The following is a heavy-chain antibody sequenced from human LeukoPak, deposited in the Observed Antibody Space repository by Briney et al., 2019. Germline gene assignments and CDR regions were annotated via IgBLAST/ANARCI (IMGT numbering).Heavy chain of an antibody. CDR3: ASLLKSTSCTTKVCYYYYMDV. V-gene: IGHV4-34*01. CDR1: GGSFSGYY. D-gene: IGHD2-2*01. CDR2: INHSGST. J-gene: IGHJ6*03. Sequence: SETLSLTCAVYGGSFSGYYWSWIRQPPGKGLEWIGEINHSGSTNYNPSLKSRVTISVDTSKNQFSLKLSSVTAADTAVYYCASLLKSTSCTTKVCYYYYMDVWGKGTTVTVSS.